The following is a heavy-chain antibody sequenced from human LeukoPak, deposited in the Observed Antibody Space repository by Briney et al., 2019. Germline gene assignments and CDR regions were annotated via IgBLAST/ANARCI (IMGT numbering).Heavy chain of an antibody. CDR1: GFTFSTYA. CDR2: ISVTGGST. V-gene: IGHV3-23*01. D-gene: IGHD1-26*01. Sequence: PGGSLRLSCAASGFTFSTYAMSWVRQAPGKGLEWVSAISVTGGSTYSADSVKGRFTISRDNSKNTLYLQMDSLRAEDTAAYYCAKHSRDSFRGASAFDYWGQGTVVTVSS. CDR3: AKHSRDSFRGASAFDY. J-gene: IGHJ4*02.